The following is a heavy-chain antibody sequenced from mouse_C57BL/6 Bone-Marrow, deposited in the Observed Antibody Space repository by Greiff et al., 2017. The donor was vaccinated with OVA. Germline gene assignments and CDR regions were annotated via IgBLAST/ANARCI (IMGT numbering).Heavy chain of an antibody. CDR3: TMPDYFDY. CDR1: GFNIKDDY. J-gene: IGHJ2*01. CDR2: IDPENGDT. Sequence: EVMLVESGAELVRPGASVKLSCTASGFNIKDDYMHWVKQRPEQGLEWIGWIDPENGDTEYASKFQGKATITADTSSNTAYLQLSSLTSEDTAVYYCTMPDYFDYWGQGTTLTVSS. V-gene: IGHV14-4*01.